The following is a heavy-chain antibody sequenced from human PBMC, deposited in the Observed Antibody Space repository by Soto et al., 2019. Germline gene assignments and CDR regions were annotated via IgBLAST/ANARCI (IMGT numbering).Heavy chain of an antibody. J-gene: IGHJ6*02. CDR1: GGTFSSYA. Sequence: QVQLVQSGAEVKKPGSSVKVSCKASGGTFSSYAISWVRQAPGQGLEWMGGIIPIFGTANYAQKFQGRVTITADESTSTAYMELSSLRSEDTAVYYRARARYSSSPDHYYYYGMDVWGQGTTVTVSS. CDR2: IIPIFGTA. CDR3: ARARYSSSPDHYYYYGMDV. D-gene: IGHD6-13*01. V-gene: IGHV1-69*01.